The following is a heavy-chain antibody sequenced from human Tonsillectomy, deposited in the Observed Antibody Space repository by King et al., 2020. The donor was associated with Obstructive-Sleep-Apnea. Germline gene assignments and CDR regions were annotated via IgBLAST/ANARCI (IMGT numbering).Heavy chain of an antibody. V-gene: IGHV3-73*01. Sequence: VQLVESGGGLVQPGGSLKLSCAASGFTFSGSAMHWVRQASGKGLEWVGRIRGKANSYATEYAASLKGRFTISRDDSKNTAYLQMNSLKTEDTAVYYCTGHLGPDMYYYGPGRPRTPRTNSGMDVWGQGTTVTVSS. CDR1: GFTFSGSA. CDR3: TGHLGPDMYYYGPGRPRTPRTNSGMDV. CDR2: IRGKANSYAT. J-gene: IGHJ6*02. D-gene: IGHD3-10*01.